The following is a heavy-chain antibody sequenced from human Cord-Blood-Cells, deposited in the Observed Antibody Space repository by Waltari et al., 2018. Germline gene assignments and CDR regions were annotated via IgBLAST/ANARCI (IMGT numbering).Heavy chain of an antibody. D-gene: IGHD1-26*01. Sequence: QLQLQESGPGLVKPSETLSLTCTVPGGSISSSSYYWGWIRQPPGKGLEWIGSIYYSGSTYYNPSLKSRVTISVDTSKNQFSLKLSSVTAADTAVYYCAVTRFRPGIVGARDPRKGGDYWGQGTLVTVSS. V-gene: IGHV4-39*01. CDR2: IYYSGST. J-gene: IGHJ4*02. CDR1: GGSISSSSYY. CDR3: AVTRFRPGIVGARDPRKGGDY.